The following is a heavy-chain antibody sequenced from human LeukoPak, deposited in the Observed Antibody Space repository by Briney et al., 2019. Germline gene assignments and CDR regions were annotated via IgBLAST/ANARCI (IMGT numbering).Heavy chain of an antibody. CDR3: AADSSGSKLRLGVREN. V-gene: IGHV4-39*01. CDR2: IYYSGST. Sequence: SETLSLTCTVSGVSISSSSYYWGWLRQPPGKGLEWIGSIYYSGSTYYNPSLKSLVTISVDTSKNQFSLKLSSVTAADTAVYYCAADSSGSKLRLGVRENWGQGTLVTVSS. J-gene: IGHJ4*02. D-gene: IGHD6-19*01. CDR1: GVSISSSSYY.